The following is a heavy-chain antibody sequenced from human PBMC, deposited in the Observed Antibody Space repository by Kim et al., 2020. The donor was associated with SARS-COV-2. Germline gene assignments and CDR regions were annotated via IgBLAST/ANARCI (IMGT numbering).Heavy chain of an antibody. D-gene: IGHD6-13*01. CDR1: GYTFTSYY. CDR3: ARDRKSAAAGRYYYYGMDV. Sequence: ASVKVSCKASGYTFTSYYMHWVRQAPGQGLEWMGIINPSGGSTSYAQKFQGRVTMTRDTSTSTVYMELSSLRSEDTAVYYCARDRKSAAAGRYYYYGMDVWGQGTTVTVSS. V-gene: IGHV1-46*01. CDR2: INPSGGST. J-gene: IGHJ6*02.